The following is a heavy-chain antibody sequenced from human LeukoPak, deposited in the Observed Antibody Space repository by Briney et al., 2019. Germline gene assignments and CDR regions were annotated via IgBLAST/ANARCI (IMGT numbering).Heavy chain of an antibody. J-gene: IGHJ4*02. CDR1: GDSISNYY. D-gene: IGHD3-16*02. V-gene: IGHV4-59*01. Sequence: SETLSLTCAVSGDSISNYYWSWIRQPPGKGLEWIGYIYYSGSTNYNPSLKSRVTISVDTSKNQFSLKLSPVTAADTAVYYCARAPGYDYVWGSYRFYFDYWGQGTLVTVSS. CDR2: IYYSGST. CDR3: ARAPGYDYVWGSYRFYFDY.